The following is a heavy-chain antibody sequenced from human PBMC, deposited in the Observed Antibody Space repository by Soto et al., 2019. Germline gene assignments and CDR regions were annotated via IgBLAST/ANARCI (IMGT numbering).Heavy chain of an antibody. D-gene: IGHD6-13*01. CDR3: AKATSSSWYYFDY. CDR2: ISGSGGST. CDR1: GFTFNSYA. Sequence: GGSLGLSGAASGFTFNSYAMGVVRQAPGKGLEWVSAISGSGGSTYYADSVKGRFTISRDNSKNTLYLQMNSLRAEDTAVYYCAKATSSSWYYFDYWGQGTLVTVSS. J-gene: IGHJ4*02. V-gene: IGHV3-23*01.